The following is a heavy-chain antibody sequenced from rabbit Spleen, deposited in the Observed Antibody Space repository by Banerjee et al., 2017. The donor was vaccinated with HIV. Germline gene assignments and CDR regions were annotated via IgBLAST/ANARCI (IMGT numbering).Heavy chain of an antibody. CDR3: AREVLYAAYAGFGDATIYYFDL. Sequence: QSLEESGGGLVKPGASLTLTCKASGFSFSSGYDMCWVRQAPGKGLEWIACNYGGSSGSTYYASWAKGRFTISKTSSTTVTLQMTSVTAADTATYFCAREVLYAAYAGFGDATIYYFDLWGPGTLVTVS. CDR2: NYGGSSGST. CDR1: GFSFSSGYD. J-gene: IGHJ4*01. V-gene: IGHV1S40*01. D-gene: IGHD6-1*01.